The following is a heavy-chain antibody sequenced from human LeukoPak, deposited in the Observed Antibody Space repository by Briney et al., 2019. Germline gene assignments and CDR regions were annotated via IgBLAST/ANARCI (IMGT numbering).Heavy chain of an antibody. CDR1: GFTFNNYA. Sequence: GGSLRLSCAASGFTFNNYAMTWVRQAPGKGLEWVSSITVGGYTYYADSVKGRFTISRDNSKNTLYLQMNSLRAEDTAVYYCAKGSPYYYGSGKENWFDPWGQGTLVTVSS. CDR3: AKGSPYYYGSGKENWFDP. CDR2: ITVGGYT. D-gene: IGHD3-10*01. V-gene: IGHV3-23*01. J-gene: IGHJ5*02.